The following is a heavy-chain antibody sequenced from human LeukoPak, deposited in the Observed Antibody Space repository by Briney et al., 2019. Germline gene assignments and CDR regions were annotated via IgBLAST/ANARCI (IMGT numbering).Heavy chain of an antibody. Sequence: PSETLSLTCIVSGGSISSYYWSWIRQPPGKGLEWIGYIYYSGSTNYNPSLKSRVTISVDTSKNQFSLKLSSVTAADTAVYYCARSPGEILTGYYQYFDYWGQGTLVTVSS. J-gene: IGHJ4*02. CDR1: GGSISSYY. CDR3: ARSPGEILTGYYQYFDY. V-gene: IGHV4-59*01. CDR2: IYYSGST. D-gene: IGHD3-9*01.